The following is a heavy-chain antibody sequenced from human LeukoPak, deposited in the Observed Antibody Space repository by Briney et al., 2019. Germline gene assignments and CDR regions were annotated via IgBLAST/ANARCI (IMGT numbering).Heavy chain of an antibody. CDR3: ARERGYCSRTTWLKKSPPRCEHYGMDV. CDR2: IKQDGSEK. CDR1: GFTFSSYW. V-gene: IGHV3-7*01. D-gene: IGHD2-2*01. Sequence: GGSLRLSCAASGFTFSSYWMSWVRQAPGKGLEWVANIKQDGSEKYYVDSVEGRFTISRDNAKNSLYLQMNSLRAEDTAVYYCARERGYCSRTTWLKKSPPRCEHYGMDVWGQGTTVTVSS. J-gene: IGHJ6*02.